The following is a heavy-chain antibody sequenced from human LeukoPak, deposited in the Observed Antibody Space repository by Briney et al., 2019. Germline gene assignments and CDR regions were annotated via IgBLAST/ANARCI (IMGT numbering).Heavy chain of an antibody. CDR3: ARGVIFGVVTTYYYMDV. D-gene: IGHD3-3*02. J-gene: IGHJ6*03. Sequence: PGGSLRLSCAASGFTFSSYSMNWVRQAPGKGLEWVSYISSSSSTIYYADSAKGRFTISRDNAKNSLYLQMNSLRAEDTAVYYCARGVIFGVVTTYYYMDVWGKGTTVTVSS. CDR2: ISSSSSTI. V-gene: IGHV3-48*01. CDR1: GFTFSSYS.